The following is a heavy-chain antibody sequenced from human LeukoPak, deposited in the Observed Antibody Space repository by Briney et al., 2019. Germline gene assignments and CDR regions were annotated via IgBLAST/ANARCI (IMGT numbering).Heavy chain of an antibody. CDR1: GGSISSDY. J-gene: IGHJ6*03. D-gene: IGHD6-19*01. CDR3: ARHHTGDSSGPETAYLDV. V-gene: IGHV4-59*01. Sequence: SETLSLTCAVSGGSISSDYWSWIRRPPGKGLEWIGYIYYRGSTNYNPSLKSRVTISVDTSKNQFSLKLSSVTAADTAVYYCARHHTGDSSGPETAYLDVWGKGTTVTVSS. CDR2: IYYRGST.